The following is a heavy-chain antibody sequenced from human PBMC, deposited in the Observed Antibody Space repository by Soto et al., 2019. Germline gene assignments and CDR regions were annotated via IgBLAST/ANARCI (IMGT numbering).Heavy chain of an antibody. CDR2: IKSKTDGGTT. J-gene: IGHJ2*01. Sequence: KGLEWFGRIKSKTDGGTTDYAAPVKGRFTISRDDSNNTLYLQMNSLKTEDTAVYYCTTDNDAPYFFFFQAEDGIRDVRSVSAFLLNRSSDL. V-gene: IGHV3-15*07. CDR3: TTDNDAPYFFFFQAEDGIRDVRSVSAFLLNRSSDL. D-gene: IGHD3-10*02.